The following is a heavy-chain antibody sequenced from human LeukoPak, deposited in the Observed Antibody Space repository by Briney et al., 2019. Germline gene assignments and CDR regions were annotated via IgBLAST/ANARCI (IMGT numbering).Heavy chain of an antibody. CDR3: AKGWTNYFDY. D-gene: IGHD1-1*01. J-gene: IGHJ4*02. Sequence: GGSLRLSCAASGFAFSSYGTHWVRQAPGKGLEWVAFIRYDGSNTYYTDSVKGRFTISRDNSKNTLYLQMNSLRTEDTAVYYCAKGWTNYFDYWGQGTLVTVSS. V-gene: IGHV3-30*02. CDR1: GFAFSSYG. CDR2: IRYDGSNT.